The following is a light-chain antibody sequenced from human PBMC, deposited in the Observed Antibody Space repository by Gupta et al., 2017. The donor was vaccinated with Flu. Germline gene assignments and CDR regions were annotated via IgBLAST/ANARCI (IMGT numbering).Light chain of an antibody. CDR1: QSLGYKKGIHF. J-gene: IGKJ2*02. CDR3: MRGTHPWT. CDR2: EVS. Sequence: PAPPGQPASICCRSRQSLGYKKGIHFLNWFQQKPGQTPRRLIYEVSKRDFGVPDRVSGSWVGNDFTLKISRVEAEDVGVYYCMRGTHPWTFGQGTRLEI. V-gene: IGKV2-30*01.